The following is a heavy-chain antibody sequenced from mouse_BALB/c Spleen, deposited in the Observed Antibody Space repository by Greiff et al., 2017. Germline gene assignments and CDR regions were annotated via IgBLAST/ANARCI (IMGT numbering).Heavy chain of an antibody. CDR2: ISSGGGST. CDR1: GFAFSSYD. V-gene: IGHV5-12-1*01. D-gene: IGHD2-3*01. CDR3: ARHVWLYDSDAMDY. J-gene: IGHJ4*01. Sequence: EVKVVESGGGLVKPGGSLKLSCAASGFAFSSYDMSWVRQTPEKRLEWVAYISSGGGSTYYPDTVKGRFTISRDNAKNTLYLQMSSLKSEDTAMYYCARHVWLYDSDAMDYWGQGTSVTVSS.